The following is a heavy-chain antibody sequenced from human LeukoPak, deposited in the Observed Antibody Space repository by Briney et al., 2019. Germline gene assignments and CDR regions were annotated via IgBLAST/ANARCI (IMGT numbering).Heavy chain of an antibody. Sequence: SETLSLTCAVYGGSLTNHYWIWIRQPPGKGLEWIGEINHSGSTNYNPSLKSRLTISVDTTKSQFFLKLSSVTAADTAVYYCARGPAAVHPWGRGTLVTVSS. J-gene: IGHJ5*02. CDR1: GGSLTNHY. V-gene: IGHV4-34*01. CDR2: INHSGST. CDR3: ARGPAAVHP. D-gene: IGHD6-13*01.